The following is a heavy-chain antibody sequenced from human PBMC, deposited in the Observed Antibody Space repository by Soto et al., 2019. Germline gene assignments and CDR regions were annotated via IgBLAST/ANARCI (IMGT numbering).Heavy chain of an antibody. V-gene: IGHV1-18*01. CDR1: GYAFTTYG. D-gene: IGHD4-17*01. CDR2: ISAHNGNT. CDR3: ARGTYGDY. Sequence: QVHLVQSGAEVKKPGASVKVSCKGSGYAFTTYGITWVRQAPGQGLEWMGWISAHNGNTNYAQKLQGRVTVTRDTSTSTAYMELRSVRSDDTAVYYWARGTYGDYWGQGDRVTVSS. J-gene: IGHJ4*02.